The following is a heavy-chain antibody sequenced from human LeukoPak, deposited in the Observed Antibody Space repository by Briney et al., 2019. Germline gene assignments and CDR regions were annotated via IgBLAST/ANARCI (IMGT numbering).Heavy chain of an antibody. Sequence: GGSLRLSCAASGFPFSDFYMSWIRQAPGKGVEWVSYISSSGSTIYYADSVKGRFTISRDNAKNSLYLQMNNLRAEDTAVYYCARDRWGKYYFDCWGQGTLVTVSS. J-gene: IGHJ4*02. V-gene: IGHV3-11*01. CDR1: GFPFSDFY. CDR3: ARDRWGKYYFDC. D-gene: IGHD7-27*01. CDR2: ISSSGSTI.